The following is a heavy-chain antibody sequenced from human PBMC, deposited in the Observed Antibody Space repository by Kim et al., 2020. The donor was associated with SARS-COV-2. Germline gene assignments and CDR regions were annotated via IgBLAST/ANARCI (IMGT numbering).Heavy chain of an antibody. V-gene: IGHV3-48*03. CDR2: I. J-gene: IGHJ4*02. D-gene: IGHD4-4*01. CDR3: ARGPNYSPFDY. Sequence: IDYADPMRGRFTTSRDNDKNSLFLQMNSLRAEDTAVYYCARGPNYSPFDYWGQGTLVTVSS.